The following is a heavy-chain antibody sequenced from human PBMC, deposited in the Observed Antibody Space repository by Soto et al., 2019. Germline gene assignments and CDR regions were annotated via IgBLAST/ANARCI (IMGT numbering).Heavy chain of an antibody. CDR2: ISSSSTI. CDR1: GFTFSSYS. J-gene: IGHJ4*02. CDR3: ASGITGTVALCDY. Sequence: GGSLRLSCAASGFTFSSYSMNWVRQAPGKGLEWVSYISSSSTIYYADSVKGRFTISRDNAKNSLYLQMNSLRDEDTAVYYCASGITGTVALCDYWGQGTLVTVSS. V-gene: IGHV3-48*02. D-gene: IGHD1-20*01.